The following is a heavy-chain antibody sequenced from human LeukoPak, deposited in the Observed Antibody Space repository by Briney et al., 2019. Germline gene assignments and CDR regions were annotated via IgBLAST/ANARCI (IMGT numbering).Heavy chain of an antibody. CDR1: GFTFSSYA. V-gene: IGHV3-7*01. CDR3: ARDVIGGDTLDS. D-gene: IGHD2-21*02. CDR2: IVEDGSQK. J-gene: IGHJ4*02. Sequence: AGGPLRLSCAASGFTFSSYAMSWVRQAPGKGLEWVASIVEDGSQKYYVDSVKGRFTISRDNAKNSLYLQMNSLEAEDTAVYYCARDVIGGDTLDSWGQGTLVTVSS.